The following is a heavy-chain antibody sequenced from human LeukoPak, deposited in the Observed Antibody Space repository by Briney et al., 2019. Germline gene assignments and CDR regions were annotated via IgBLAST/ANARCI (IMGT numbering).Heavy chain of an antibody. CDR3: ARRTTSLWFDP. D-gene: IGHD1-14*01. CDR1: GASISSSTYF. J-gene: IGHJ5*02. V-gene: IGHV4-39*01. Sequence: SETLSLTCTVSGASISSSTYFWGWIRPPPGKGLEWIGSIYYRGSTYYNPSLKSRVTISVDTSKNQFSLNLRSVTAADTAVYYCARRTTSLWFDPWGQGTLVSVSS. CDR2: IYYRGST.